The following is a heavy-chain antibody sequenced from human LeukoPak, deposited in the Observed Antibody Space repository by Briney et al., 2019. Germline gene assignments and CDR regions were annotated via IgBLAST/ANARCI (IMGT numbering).Heavy chain of an antibody. J-gene: IGHJ5*02. V-gene: IGHV1-2*04. D-gene: IGHD3-10*01. CDR1: GYTFTGYY. CDR3: ARASMVRGVIAKGDWFGP. Sequence: ASVKVSCKASGYTFTGYYMHWVRQAPGQGLEWMGWINPNSGGTNYAQKFQGWVTMTRDTSISTAYMELSRLRSDDTAVYYCARASMVRGVIAKGDWFGPWGQGTLVTVSS. CDR2: INPNSGGT.